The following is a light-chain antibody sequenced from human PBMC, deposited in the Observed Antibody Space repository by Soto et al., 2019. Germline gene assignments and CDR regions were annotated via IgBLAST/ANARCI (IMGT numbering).Light chain of an antibody. CDR1: SADVGGYKY. V-gene: IGLV2-14*01. Sequence: QSVLTQPASVSGSPGQSITISCTGTSADVGGYKYVSWLQQHPGKVPKLLIYDVTSRPSGVSNRFSGSKSGNTASLIISGLQAEDEADYYCISYTSSDNYVFGTGTKVTV. J-gene: IGLJ1*01. CDR2: DVT. CDR3: ISYTSSDNYV.